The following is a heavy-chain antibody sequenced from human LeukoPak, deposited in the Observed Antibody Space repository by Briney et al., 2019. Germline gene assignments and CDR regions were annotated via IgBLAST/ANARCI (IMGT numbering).Heavy chain of an antibody. CDR2: MYHSGGT. D-gene: IGHD1-14*01. Sequence: SETLSLTCTVSGYSISSGYYWGWIRQPPGKGLEWIGSMYHSGGTYYNPSLKSRVTISVDTSKNQFSLKLSSVTAADTAVYYCARLNPDKDYYYYYMDVWGKGTTVTVSS. CDR1: GYSISSGYY. J-gene: IGHJ6*03. V-gene: IGHV4-38-2*02. CDR3: ARLNPDKDYYYYYMDV.